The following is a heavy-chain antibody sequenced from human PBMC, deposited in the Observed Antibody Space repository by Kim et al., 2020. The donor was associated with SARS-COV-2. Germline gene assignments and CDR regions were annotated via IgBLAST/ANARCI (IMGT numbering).Heavy chain of an antibody. V-gene: IGHV3-23*01. CDR3: AKDSQHPIIGELLSPDWFDP. CDR2: ISGSGGST. Sequence: GGSLRLSCAASGFTFSSYAMSWVRQAPGKGLEWVSAISGSGGSTYYADSVKGRFTISRDNSKNTLYLQMNSLRAEDTAVYYCAKDSQHPIIGELLSPDWFDPWGQGTLVTVSS. CDR1: GFTFSSYA. D-gene: IGHD3-10*01. J-gene: IGHJ5*02.